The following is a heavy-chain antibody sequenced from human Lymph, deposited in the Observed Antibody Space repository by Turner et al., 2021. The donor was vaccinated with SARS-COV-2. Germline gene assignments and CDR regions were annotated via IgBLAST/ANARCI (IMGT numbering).Heavy chain of an antibody. D-gene: IGHD1-1*01. CDR2: FYKIGSI. J-gene: IGHJ6*02. CDR3: ARHQGSTSGYDHGMNV. Sequence: QVQLQELGPGLVRPSETLSLTCTVSGGSISSTSWSWIRQSPGRGLEWIGYFYKIGSIDYNPTLRSRVTISVDTSKNQLSLNLISVTAADTAVYYCARHQGSTSGYDHGMNVWGQGTAVIVSS. CDR1: GGSISSTS. V-gene: IGHV4-59*08.